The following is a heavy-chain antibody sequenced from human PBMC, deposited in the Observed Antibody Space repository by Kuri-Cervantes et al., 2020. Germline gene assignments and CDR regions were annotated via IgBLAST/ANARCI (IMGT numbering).Heavy chain of an antibody. J-gene: IGHJ3*02. Sequence: ASVKVSCKASGYTFTSYAMNWVRQAPGQGLEWMGWINTNTGNPTYAQGFTGRFVFSLDTSVSTAYLQISSLKAEDTAVYYCARVGSSWFFGAFDTWGQGTMVTVSS. CDR1: GYTFTSYA. V-gene: IGHV7-4-1*02. CDR3: ARVGSSWFFGAFDT. D-gene: IGHD6-13*01. CDR2: INTNTGNP.